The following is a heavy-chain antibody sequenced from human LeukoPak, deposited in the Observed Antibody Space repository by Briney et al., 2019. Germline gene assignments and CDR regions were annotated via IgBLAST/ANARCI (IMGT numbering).Heavy chain of an antibody. Sequence: PGGSLRLSCAASGFTFSSYAMHWVRQAPGKGLEYVSAISSNGGSTYYANSVKGRFTISRDNSKNTLYLQMGSLRAEDVAVYYCARDLNGGGSYGGADYWGQGTLVTVSS. CDR1: GFTFSSYA. CDR2: ISSNGGST. D-gene: IGHD1-26*01. CDR3: ARDLNGGGSYGGADY. J-gene: IGHJ4*02. V-gene: IGHV3-64*01.